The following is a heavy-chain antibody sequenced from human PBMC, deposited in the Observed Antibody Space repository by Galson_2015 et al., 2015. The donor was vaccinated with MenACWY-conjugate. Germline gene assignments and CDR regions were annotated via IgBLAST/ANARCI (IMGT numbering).Heavy chain of an antibody. J-gene: IGHJ6*02. CDR3: AKSSSGWYRGPLDV. Sequence: SLRLSCAASGFTFSSYAMSRVRQAPGKGLEWVSAISGSGGSTYYADSVKGRFTISRDNSKNTLYLQMNSLRAEDTAVYYCAKSSSGWYRGPLDVWGQGTTVTVSS. V-gene: IGHV3-23*01. CDR2: ISGSGGST. CDR1: GFTFSSYA. D-gene: IGHD6-19*01.